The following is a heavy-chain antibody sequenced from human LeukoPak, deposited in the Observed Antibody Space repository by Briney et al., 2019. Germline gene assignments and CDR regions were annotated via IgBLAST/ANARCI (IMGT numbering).Heavy chain of an antibody. J-gene: IGHJ4*02. CDR3: ARLSSGW. Sequence: GGSLRLSDSASGYTLRSYWRNWVRQAPGKGLEWVANIKQDGSEKYYVDSVKGRFTISRDNATNSLYLQRHSLRAEDAGGDYCARLSSGWWGQGTLVTVSS. CDR1: GYTLRSYW. CDR2: IKQDGSEK. V-gene: IGHV3-7*01. D-gene: IGHD6-19*01.